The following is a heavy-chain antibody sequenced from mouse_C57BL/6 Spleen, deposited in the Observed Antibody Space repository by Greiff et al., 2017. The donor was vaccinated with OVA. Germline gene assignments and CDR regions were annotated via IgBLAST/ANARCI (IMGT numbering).Heavy chain of an antibody. Sequence: VKLMESGAELARPGASVKMSCKASGYTFTSYTMHWVNQRPGQGLEWIGYINPSSGYTKYNQKFKDKATLTADKSSSTAYMQLSSLTSEDSAVYYCAREGDSSYAMDYWGQGTSVTVSS. CDR3: AREGDSSYAMDY. D-gene: IGHD3-3*01. CDR1: GYTFTSYT. J-gene: IGHJ4*01. CDR2: INPSSGYT. V-gene: IGHV1-4*01.